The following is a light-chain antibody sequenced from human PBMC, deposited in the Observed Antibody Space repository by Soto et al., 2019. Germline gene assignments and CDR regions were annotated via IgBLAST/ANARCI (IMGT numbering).Light chain of an antibody. Sequence: EIVLTQSPGTLSLSRGERATLSCRVSQSVNSAYLAWYQQKPGQAPRVXIYGASNRATGIPDRFSGSGSGTECTGTISRLEPEDLAVDYCQQYGSTTLTFGGGTQVDIK. J-gene: IGKJ4*01. CDR1: QSVNSAY. V-gene: IGKV3-20*01. CDR3: QQYGSTTLT. CDR2: GAS.